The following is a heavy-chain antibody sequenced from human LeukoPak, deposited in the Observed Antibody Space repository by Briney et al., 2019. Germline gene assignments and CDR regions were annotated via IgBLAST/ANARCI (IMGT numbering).Heavy chain of an antibody. V-gene: IGHV6-1*01. D-gene: IGHD7-27*01. J-gene: IGHJ3*01. CDR2: TYYKSKWYN. CDR1: GDSVSVNSDV. Sequence: SQTLSLTCAISGDSVSVNSDVWNWIRQSPSRGLEWLGRTYYKSKWYNDYAVSAKSRITISPDTSKNQFSLQLNSVTPEDTGVYYCARDADWGYDAYDLWGQGTMVTVSS. CDR3: ARDADWGYDAYDL.